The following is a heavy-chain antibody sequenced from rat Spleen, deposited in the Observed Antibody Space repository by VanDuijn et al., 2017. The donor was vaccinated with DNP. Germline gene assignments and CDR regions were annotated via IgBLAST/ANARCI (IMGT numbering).Heavy chain of an antibody. CDR2: IIYDGSDT. Sequence: EVQLVESGGGPVQPGRSLKLSCVASGFIFSNYWMTWIRQAPGKGLEWVAVIIYDGSDTYYGDSVKGRFTISRDNAKTTLSLQMNSLRSEDTATYYCTTDPSYYSSPFAYWGQGTLVTVSS. J-gene: IGHJ3*01. CDR1: GFIFSNYW. D-gene: IGHD1-2*01. CDR3: TTDPSYYSSPFAY. V-gene: IGHV5-31*01.